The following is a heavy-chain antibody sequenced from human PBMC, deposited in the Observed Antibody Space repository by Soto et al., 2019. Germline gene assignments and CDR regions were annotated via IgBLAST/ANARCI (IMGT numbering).Heavy chain of an antibody. CDR1: GFTVGDYA. Sequence: GPLRLSCTASGFTVGDYAMSWFRQAPGKGLEWVGFIRSKAYGGTTEYAASVKGRFTISRDDSKSIAYLQMNSLKTEDTAVYYCSSSSDYYYYGMDVWGQGTTVTVSS. CDR2: IRSKAYGGTT. D-gene: IGHD6-6*01. V-gene: IGHV3-49*03. J-gene: IGHJ6*02. CDR3: SSSSDYYYYGMDV.